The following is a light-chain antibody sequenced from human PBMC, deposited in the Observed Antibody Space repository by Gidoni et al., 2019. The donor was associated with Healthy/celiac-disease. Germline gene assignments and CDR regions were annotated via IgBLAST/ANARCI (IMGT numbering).Light chain of an antibody. Sequence: DIQMTQSPSSLSASVGDRVTITCRASQSISSYLNWYQQKPGKAPKLLIYAASSLQSGVPSRFSGSGSGTGFTLTISSLQPEDFATYYCQHSYSTPPLTFGGGTKVEIK. J-gene: IGKJ4*01. CDR1: QSISSY. CDR2: AAS. CDR3: QHSYSTPPLT. V-gene: IGKV1-39*01.